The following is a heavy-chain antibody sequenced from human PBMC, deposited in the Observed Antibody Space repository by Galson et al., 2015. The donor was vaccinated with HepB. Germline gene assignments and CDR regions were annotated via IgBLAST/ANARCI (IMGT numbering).Heavy chain of an antibody. Sequence: SVKVSCKASGYTFTSYAMHWVRQAPGQRLEWMGWINAGNGNTKYSQKFQGRVTITRDTSASTAYMELSSLRSEDTAVYYCARASASMMVTADLGWFDPWGQGTLVTVSS. V-gene: IGHV1-3*01. J-gene: IGHJ5*02. D-gene: IGHD2-21*02. CDR2: INAGNGNT. CDR1: GYTFTSYA. CDR3: ARASASMMVTADLGWFDP.